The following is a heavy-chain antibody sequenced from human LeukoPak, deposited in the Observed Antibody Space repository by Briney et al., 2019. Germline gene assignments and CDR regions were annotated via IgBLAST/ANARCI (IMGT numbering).Heavy chain of an antibody. Sequence: SETLSLTCTVSGGSISTSSYYWGWIRQPPGKGLECIGNIYYSGSTYYNPSLKSRVTISVDTSKNQFSLKLSAVTAADTAVYYCARGSRGSGSYPFDYWGQGTLVTVSS. V-gene: IGHV4-39*07. CDR2: IYYSGST. CDR3: ARGSRGSGSYPFDY. D-gene: IGHD3-10*01. CDR1: GGSISTSSYY. J-gene: IGHJ4*02.